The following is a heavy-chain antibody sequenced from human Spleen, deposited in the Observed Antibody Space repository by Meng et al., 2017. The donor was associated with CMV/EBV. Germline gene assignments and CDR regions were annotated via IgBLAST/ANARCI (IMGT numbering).Heavy chain of an antibody. J-gene: IGHJ4*02. D-gene: IGHD3-9*01. CDR1: GGSISSYY. V-gene: IGHV4-59*01. CDR2: IYYSGST. CDR3: ARGPREYYDILFDY. Sequence: SETLSLTCTVSGGSISSYYWSWIRQPPGKGLEWIGYIYYSGSTNYNPSLKSRVTISVDTSKNQFSLKLSSVTAADTAVYYCARGPREYYDILFDYWGQGTLVTVSS.